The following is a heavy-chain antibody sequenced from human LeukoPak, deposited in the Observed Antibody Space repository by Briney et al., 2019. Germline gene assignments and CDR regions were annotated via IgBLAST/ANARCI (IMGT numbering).Heavy chain of an antibody. J-gene: IGHJ6*03. CDR2: IYSGGST. CDR1: GFTVSSNY. Sequence: GGSLRLSCAASGFTVSSNYTSWVRQAPGPGLEWVSVIYSGGSTYYADSVKGRFTISRDNSKNTLYLQMNSLRAEDTAVYYCARAPVYYYMDVWGKGTAVSVSS. CDR3: ARAPVYYYMDV. V-gene: IGHV3-53*01.